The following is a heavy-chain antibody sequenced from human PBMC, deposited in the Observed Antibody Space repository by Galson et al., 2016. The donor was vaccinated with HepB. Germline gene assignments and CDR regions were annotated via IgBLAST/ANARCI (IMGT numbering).Heavy chain of an antibody. J-gene: IGHJ6*03. CDR1: GFSFTRYS. D-gene: IGHD3-16*01. CDR3: ARDSSAFMDV. V-gene: IGHV3-21*01. Sequence: SLRLSCAASGFSFTRYSMSWVRQAPGKGPEWVSSISSTSTYIYYVDSVKGRFTISRDNAKNSLYLDMNILRAEDTAVYYCARDSSAFMDVWGNGTTVIVSS. CDR2: ISSTSTYI.